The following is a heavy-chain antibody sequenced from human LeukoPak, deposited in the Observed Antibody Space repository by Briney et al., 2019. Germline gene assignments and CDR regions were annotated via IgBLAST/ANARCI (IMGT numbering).Heavy chain of an antibody. D-gene: IGHD4-17*01. Sequence: GGSLRPSCAASGFTFSDYYMSWIRQAPGKGLEWVSHISSSTNTIYYADSVKGRFTISRDNAKNSLFLQMNSLRAEDTAVYYCARGSTVTTLVYYYGMDVWGQGTTVTVSS. CDR3: ARGSTVTTLVYYYGMDV. CDR2: ISSSTNTI. V-gene: IGHV3-11*01. J-gene: IGHJ6*02. CDR1: GFTFSDYY.